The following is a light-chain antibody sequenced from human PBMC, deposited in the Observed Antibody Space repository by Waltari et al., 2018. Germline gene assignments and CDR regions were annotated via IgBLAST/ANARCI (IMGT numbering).Light chain of an antibody. CDR2: GNT. CDR3: QSYDNSLSGYV. Sequence: QSVLTQPPSVSGAPGQGVTLSCSGSSSNIGAGHDVHWYQQLPGTAPKLLIYGNTNRPSGVPDRFSGSKSGTSASLAITGLQADDEADYYCQSYDNSLSGYVFGTGTKVTVL. J-gene: IGLJ1*01. V-gene: IGLV1-40*01. CDR1: SSNIGAGHD.